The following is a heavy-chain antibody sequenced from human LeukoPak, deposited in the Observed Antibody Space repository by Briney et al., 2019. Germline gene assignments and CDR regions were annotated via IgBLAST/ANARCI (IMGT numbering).Heavy chain of an antibody. J-gene: IGHJ6*03. CDR2: ISCNRGSI. V-gene: IGHV3-9*01. CDR1: GFTFDDYA. D-gene: IGHD2-2*02. CDR3: ARVDAEVVGVPGAIGFGWLRRDYYYMDV. Sequence: GGSLRLSCAASGFTFDDYAMHWVRQAPGKGLEWVSGISCNRGSINYADSVKGRCTMSGDKAKNALDLQMNSLRAEDTAVYYCARVDAEVVGVPGAIGFGWLRRDYYYMDVWGKGTTVTVSS.